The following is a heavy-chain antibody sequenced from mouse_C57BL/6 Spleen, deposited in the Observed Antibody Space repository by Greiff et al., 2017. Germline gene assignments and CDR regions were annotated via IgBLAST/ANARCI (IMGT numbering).Heavy chain of an antibody. Sequence: QVQLQQPGAELVKPGASVKLSCKASGYTFTSYWMQWVKQRPGQGLEWIGEIDPSDSYTNYNQKFKGKAILTVDTSSSTAYMQLSSLTSEDSAVYYCARVGYGNLYAMDDWGQGTSDTVSS. D-gene: IGHD2-1*01. V-gene: IGHV1-50*01. CDR3: ARVGYGNLYAMDD. CDR2: IDPSDSYT. J-gene: IGHJ4*01. CDR1: GYTFTSYW.